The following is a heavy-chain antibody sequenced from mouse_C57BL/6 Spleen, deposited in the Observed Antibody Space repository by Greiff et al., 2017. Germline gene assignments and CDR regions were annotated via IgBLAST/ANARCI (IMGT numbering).Heavy chain of an antibody. Sequence: QVQLQHPGAELVRPGSSVKLSCKASGYTFTSYWMDWVKQRPGQGLEWIGNIYPSDSETHYNQKFKDKATLTVDKSSSTAYMQLSSLTSEDSAVYYCARQGPYPGFAYWGQGTLVTVSA. V-gene: IGHV1-61*01. D-gene: IGHD3-3*01. J-gene: IGHJ3*01. CDR2: IYPSDSET. CDR3: ARQGPYPGFAY. CDR1: GYTFTSYW.